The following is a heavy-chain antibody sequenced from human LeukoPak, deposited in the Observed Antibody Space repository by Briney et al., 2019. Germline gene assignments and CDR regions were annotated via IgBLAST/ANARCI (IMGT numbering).Heavy chain of an antibody. CDR3: GRAFPPLRTSSAEDL. V-gene: IGHV3-21*01. CDR1: GFSFSDYD. J-gene: IGHJ1*01. Sequence: SGGSLRLSCSASGFSFSDYDMNWVRQAPGKGLEWVSAISGRSSHVYYGESVKGRFTISRDNAKNSLYLQLDSLGVEDTAVYYCGRAFPPLRTSSAEDLWGQGTLVTVSS. D-gene: IGHD6-25*01. CDR2: ISGRSSHV.